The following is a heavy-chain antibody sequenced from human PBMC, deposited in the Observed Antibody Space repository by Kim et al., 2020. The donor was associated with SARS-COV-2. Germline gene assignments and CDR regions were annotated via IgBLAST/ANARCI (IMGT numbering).Heavy chain of an antibody. D-gene: IGHD6-19*01. CDR3: ARSSSGWNNWFDP. CDR2: VFYLGST. J-gene: IGHJ5*01. Sequence: SETLSLTCTVFGDSINDYYWSWIRQSPGKGLEWIGYVFYLGSTNYNPSLRSRVTISVDTSKNQFSLRLTSVTAADTAVYYCARSSSGWNNWFDPWGQGTLVTVSS. CDR1: GDSINDYY. V-gene: IGHV4-59*01.